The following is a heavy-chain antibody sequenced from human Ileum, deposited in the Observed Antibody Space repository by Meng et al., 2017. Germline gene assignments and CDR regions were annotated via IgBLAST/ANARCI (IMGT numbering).Heavy chain of an antibody. V-gene: IGHV1-69*02. J-gene: IGHJ2*01. D-gene: IGHD3-10*01. CDR2: IIPILGIA. CDR1: GGTFNRYT. Sequence: VQLESEVKTLGSWVEVSWQASGGTFNRYTISLVRQAHGEGLEWMGRIIPILGIANYAQKFQGRVKITADKSTSTAYMELSSLRSEDTAVYYCARVGGDYYGSGSIWYFDLWGRGTLVTVSS. CDR3: ARVGGDYYGSGSIWYFDL.